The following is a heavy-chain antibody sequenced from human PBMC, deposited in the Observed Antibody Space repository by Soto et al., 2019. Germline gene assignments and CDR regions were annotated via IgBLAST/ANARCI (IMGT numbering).Heavy chain of an antibody. J-gene: IGHJ4*02. Sequence: GESRKISCKGSGYSFTSYWIAWVRRMPGKGLEGVGSISTDASRIKFSPSFQGQVTISADKLICTAYLHWPGVRASDSDMYYCASLSCRSSTCYIGLDYWGQGAPGTV. D-gene: IGHD2-2*02. CDR2: ISTDASRI. CDR1: GYSFTSYW. V-gene: IGHV5-51*01. CDR3: ASLSCRSSTCYIGLDY.